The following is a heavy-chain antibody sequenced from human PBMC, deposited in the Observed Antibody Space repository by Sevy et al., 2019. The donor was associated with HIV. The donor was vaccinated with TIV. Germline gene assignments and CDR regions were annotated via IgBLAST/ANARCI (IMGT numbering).Heavy chain of an antibody. CDR2: VSYDGNSK. Sequence: GGSLRLSCAASGFSFSSYALHWIRQAPGKGLEWGATVSYDGNSKYYADSVKGRFTISGDNSKNTLYLQMNSLRAEDTAIYYCARDSGMAGKDAKYWGQGTLVTVSS. D-gene: IGHD1-26*01. J-gene: IGHJ4*02. CDR1: GFSFSSYA. V-gene: IGHV3-30-3*01. CDR3: ARDSGMAGKDAKY.